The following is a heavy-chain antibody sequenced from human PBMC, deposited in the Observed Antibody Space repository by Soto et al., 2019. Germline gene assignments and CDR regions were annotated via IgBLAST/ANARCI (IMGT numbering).Heavy chain of an antibody. CDR1: GFIFSSYE. D-gene: IGHD3-16*01. CDR2: ISYSGTTI. V-gene: IGHV3-48*03. J-gene: IGHJ6*02. Sequence: GGSLRLSCAASGFIFSSYEMNWVRQSPGKGLEWVSYISYSGTTIYYADSVKGRFTISRDNAKNSLYLQMNSLRAEDTAVYYCARYMRSNNYYYGMDVWGQGTTVTVSS. CDR3: ARYMRSNNYYYGMDV.